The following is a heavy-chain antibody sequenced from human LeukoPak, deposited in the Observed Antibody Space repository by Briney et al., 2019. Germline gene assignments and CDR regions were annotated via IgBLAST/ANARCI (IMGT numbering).Heavy chain of an antibody. D-gene: IGHD5-12*01. CDR3: ARDERPSGCSYNYFDP. CDR1: GFTLSSYA. V-gene: IGHV3-30*01. CDR2: ISYDGSNK. Sequence: GGSLRLSCAASGFTLSSYAMHSVRPAAGEGREWVAVISYDGSNKYYADSVKGRFTISRDNSKNTLYLQMNSLRAEDTAVYYCARDERPSGCSYNYFDPWGQGTLVTVSS. J-gene: IGHJ5*02.